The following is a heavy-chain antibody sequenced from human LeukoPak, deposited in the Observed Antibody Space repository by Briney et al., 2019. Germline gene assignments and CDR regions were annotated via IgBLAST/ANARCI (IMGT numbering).Heavy chain of an antibody. CDR1: GLTFSSYS. CDR3: AREGHYYDSSGYYYFDY. CDR2: ISSSSSYI. D-gene: IGHD3-22*01. V-gene: IGHV3-21*01. J-gene: IGHJ4*02. Sequence: GGSLRLSCAASGLTFSSYSMNWVRQAPGKGLEWVSSISSSSSYIYYADSVKGRFTISRDNAKNSLYLQMNSLRAEDTAVYYCAREGHYYDSSGYYYFDYWGQGTLVTVSS.